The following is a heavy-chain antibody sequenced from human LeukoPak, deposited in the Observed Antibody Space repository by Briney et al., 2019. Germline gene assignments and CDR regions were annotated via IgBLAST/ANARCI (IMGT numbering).Heavy chain of an antibody. CDR3: ASQSAWGYFDY. Sequence: SETLSLTCTVSGGSISSSSYYWGWIRQPPGKGLGWIGSIYYSGSTYYNPSLKNRVTISVDTSKNQFSLKLSSVTAADTAVYYCASQSAWGYFDYWGQGTLVTVSS. CDR1: GGSISSSSYY. D-gene: IGHD3-16*01. V-gene: IGHV4-39*01. CDR2: IYYSGST. J-gene: IGHJ4*02.